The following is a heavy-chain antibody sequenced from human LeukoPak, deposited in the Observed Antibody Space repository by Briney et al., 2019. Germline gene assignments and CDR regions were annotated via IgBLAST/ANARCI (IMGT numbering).Heavy chain of an antibody. Sequence: SVKVSCKASGGTFSSYAISWVRQAPGQGLEWMGGIIPIFGTANYAQKFQGRVTITTDESTSTAYMELGSLRSEDTAVYYCASCPRMTTVTSFDYWGQGTLVTVSS. CDR1: GGTFSSYA. V-gene: IGHV1-69*05. CDR3: ASCPRMTTVTSFDY. CDR2: IIPIFGTA. D-gene: IGHD4-17*01. J-gene: IGHJ4*02.